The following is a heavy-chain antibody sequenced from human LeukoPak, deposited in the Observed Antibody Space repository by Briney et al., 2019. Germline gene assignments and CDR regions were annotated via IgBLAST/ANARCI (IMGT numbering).Heavy chain of an antibody. CDR3: ARGPGYSSSWYVYYYYYYYMDV. CDR2: TSYDGSNK. CDR1: GFTFSNYG. D-gene: IGHD6-13*01. J-gene: IGHJ6*03. V-gene: IGHV3-30*03. Sequence: GGSLRLSCAASGFTFSNYGMHWVRQAPGKGLEWVAVTSYDGSNKYYADSVKGRFTISRDNAKNSLYLQMNSLRAEDTAVYYCARGPGYSSSWYVYYYYYYYMDVWGKGTTVTVSS.